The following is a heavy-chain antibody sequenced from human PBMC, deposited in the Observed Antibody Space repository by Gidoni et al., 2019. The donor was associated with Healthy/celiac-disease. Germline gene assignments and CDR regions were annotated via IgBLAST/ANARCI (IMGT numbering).Heavy chain of an antibody. CDR1: RFTFSSYS. CDR3: ARATHREGQH. V-gene: IGHV3-21*01. CDR2: ISSSSSYI. J-gene: IGHJ1*01. Sequence: EVQLVESGGGLVKPGGSLRLSLSASRFTFSSYSMNWVRQAPGKGLEWVSSISSSSSYIYYADSVKGRFTISRDNAKNSLYLQMNSLRAEDTAVYYCARATHREGQHWGQGTLVTVSS.